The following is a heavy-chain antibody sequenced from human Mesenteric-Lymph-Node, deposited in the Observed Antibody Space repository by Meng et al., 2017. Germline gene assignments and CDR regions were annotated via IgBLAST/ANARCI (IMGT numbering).Heavy chain of an antibody. Sequence: GGSLRLSCAASGFTFSSYAMHWVRQAPGKGLEWVAVISYDGSNKYYADSVKGRFTISRDNSKNTLYLQMNSLRAEDTAVYYCARDFVTMVRGVIGNAFDIWGQGTMVTVSS. CDR1: GFTFSSYA. J-gene: IGHJ3*02. CDR2: ISYDGSNK. V-gene: IGHV3-30*07. D-gene: IGHD3-10*01. CDR3: ARDFVTMVRGVIGNAFDI.